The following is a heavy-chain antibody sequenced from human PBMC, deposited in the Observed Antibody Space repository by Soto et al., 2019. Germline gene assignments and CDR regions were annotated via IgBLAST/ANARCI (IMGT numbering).Heavy chain of an antibody. J-gene: IGHJ3*02. D-gene: IGHD6-6*01. CDR3: ARPSGSSAFDI. CDR2: ISAYNGNT. Sequence: ASVKVSCKASGYTFTSYGISWVRQAPGQGLEWMGWISAYNGNTNYAQKLQGRVTMTRDTSTSTVYMEMSSLRSEDTAVYYCARPSGSSAFDIWGQGTMVTVSS. V-gene: IGHV1-18*01. CDR1: GYTFTSYG.